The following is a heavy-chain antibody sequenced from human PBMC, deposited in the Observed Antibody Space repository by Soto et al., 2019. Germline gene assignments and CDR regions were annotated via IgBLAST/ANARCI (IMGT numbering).Heavy chain of an antibody. J-gene: IGHJ4*02. CDR2: ISHTGSP. CDR3: ARQGRYGDYYFDH. D-gene: IGHD4-17*01. Sequence: SETLSLTCTVSGGSISNSDYFWAWMRQPPGKGLEWVGTISHTGSPRYNPSLKSRVTTSVDTSKNQFSLRLPSVTAADTAVYYCARQGRYGDYYFDHWGQGTPVTVSS. V-gene: IGHV4-39*01. CDR1: GGSISNSDYF.